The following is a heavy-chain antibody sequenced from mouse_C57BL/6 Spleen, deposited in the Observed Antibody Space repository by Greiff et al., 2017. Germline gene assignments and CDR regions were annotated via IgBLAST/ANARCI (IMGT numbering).Heavy chain of an antibody. Sequence: VKLQESGAELVKPGASVKISCKASGYAFSSYWMNWVKQRPGKGLEWIGQIYPGDGDTNYNGKFKGKATLTADKSSSTAYMQLSSLTSEDSAVYFCARGTYHFYFDYWGQGTTLTVSS. J-gene: IGHJ2*01. CDR1: GYAFSSYW. V-gene: IGHV1-80*01. D-gene: IGHD3-3*01. CDR2: IYPGDGDT. CDR3: ARGTYHFYFDY.